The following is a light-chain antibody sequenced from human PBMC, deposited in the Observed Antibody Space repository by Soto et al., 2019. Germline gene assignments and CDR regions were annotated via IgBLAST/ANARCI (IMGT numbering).Light chain of an antibody. CDR1: SSNIGAGYD. CDR2: LNN. CDR3: QSYDSSLSDYV. Sequence: QSVLTQPPSVSGAPGQRVTISCTGSSSNIGAGYDVHWYQQLPGTAPKLLIYLNNNRPSGAPDRFSGSKSGTSASLASTGLQAEDEADYYSQSYDSSLSDYVFGTGTKLTVL. V-gene: IGLV1-40*01. J-gene: IGLJ1*01.